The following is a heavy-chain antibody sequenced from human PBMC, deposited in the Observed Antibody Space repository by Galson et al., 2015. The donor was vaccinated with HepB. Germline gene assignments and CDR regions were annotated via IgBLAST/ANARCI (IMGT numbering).Heavy chain of an antibody. Sequence: SLRLSCAASGFTFSTYGMHWVRQAPGKGLEWVAVISYDGSNKYYADSVKGRFTISRDNSKNTLYLQMNSLRAEDTAVYYCARRSSLATTRPHDDAFDIWGQGTMVTVSS. J-gene: IGHJ3*02. D-gene: IGHD5-24*01. CDR1: GFTFSTYG. CDR2: ISYDGSNK. V-gene: IGHV3-30*03. CDR3: ARRSSLATTRPHDDAFDI.